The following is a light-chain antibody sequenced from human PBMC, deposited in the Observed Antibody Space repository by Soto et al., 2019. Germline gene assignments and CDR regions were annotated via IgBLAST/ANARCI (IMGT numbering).Light chain of an antibody. CDR3: QQYHSYPLT. V-gene: IGKV1-5*03. Sequence: DIQMTQSPSTLSASVGERVTITCRASQSISAWLAWYQQKPGKAPKLLIYKASNVESGVPSRFSGSGSVTEFTLTISSLQPDDFATYYCQQYHSYPLTFGQVTRLEIK. CDR1: QSISAW. CDR2: KAS. J-gene: IGKJ5*01.